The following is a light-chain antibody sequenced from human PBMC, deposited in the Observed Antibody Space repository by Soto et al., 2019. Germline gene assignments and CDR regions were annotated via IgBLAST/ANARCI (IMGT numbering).Light chain of an antibody. Sequence: EIVLTQSPATLSLSPGNRATLSCRASQSVSSYLAWYQQKPGQAPRLLIYDASTRATGIPARFSGSGSGTDFTLTITGLEPEDFAVYYCQQSSDWPSTFGGGTKVEIK. CDR1: QSVSSY. J-gene: IGKJ4*01. V-gene: IGKV3-11*01. CDR3: QQSSDWPST. CDR2: DAS.